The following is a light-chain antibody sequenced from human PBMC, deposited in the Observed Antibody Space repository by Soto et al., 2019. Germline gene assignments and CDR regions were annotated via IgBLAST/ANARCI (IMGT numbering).Light chain of an antibody. Sequence: QSVLTQPASVSGSLGQSITISCTGTSSDVGDYNYVSWFQQHPGKAPKLMIYDVSERPSGVPDRFSGSKSGNTASLTISGLQAEDEADYYCCSYGGTFYVFGTGTKVTVL. CDR2: DVS. V-gene: IGLV2-11*01. CDR1: SSDVGDYNY. J-gene: IGLJ1*01. CDR3: CSYGGTFYV.